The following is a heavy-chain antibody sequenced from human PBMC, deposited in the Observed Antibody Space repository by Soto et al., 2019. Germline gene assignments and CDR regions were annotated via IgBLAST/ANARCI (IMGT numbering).Heavy chain of an antibody. CDR3: ARDRLTWNHLICYGMDV. CDR2: ISYDGSNK. D-gene: IGHD1-1*01. V-gene: IGHV3-30*03. CDR1: GFTFSGYG. J-gene: IGHJ6*02. Sequence: QVQLVESGGGVVQPGRSLRLSCAASGFTFSGYGMHWVRQAPGKGLEWVAFISYDGSNKYHADSVKGRFTISRDNSKNTLYLRVTSLRTEDTAVYYCARDRLTWNHLICYGMDVWGPGTTVTVSS.